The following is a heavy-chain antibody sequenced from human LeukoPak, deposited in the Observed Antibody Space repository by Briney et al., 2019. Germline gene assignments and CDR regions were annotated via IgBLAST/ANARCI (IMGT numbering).Heavy chain of an antibody. J-gene: IGHJ4*02. V-gene: IGHV3-30*02. CDR1: GLTFSSYG. D-gene: IGHD3-10*01. Sequence: GGSLRLSCAASGLTFSSYGMHWVRQAPGKGLEWVAFIRYDGSNKYYADSVKGRFTIYRDNSKNTLYLQMNSLRAEDTAVYYCAGFDYYGSESYYNHFDSWGQGTLVTVSS. CDR2: IRYDGSNK. CDR3: AGFDYYGSESYYNHFDS.